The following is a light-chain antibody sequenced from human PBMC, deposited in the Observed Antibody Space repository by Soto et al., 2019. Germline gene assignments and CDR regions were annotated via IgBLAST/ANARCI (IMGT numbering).Light chain of an antibody. Sequence: QSVLTPPPSVSGAPGQRVTISSTGSSYNIGAGYPVHWYQQLPGTAPKLLVAGNRPSGVPDRFSVSKSGASASLAITGLQAEDEADYYCQSDDSSRSRRWVFGGGTKLTVL. CDR1: SYNIGAGYP. CDR3: QSDDSSRSRRWV. CDR2: G. J-gene: IGLJ3*02. V-gene: IGLV1-40*01.